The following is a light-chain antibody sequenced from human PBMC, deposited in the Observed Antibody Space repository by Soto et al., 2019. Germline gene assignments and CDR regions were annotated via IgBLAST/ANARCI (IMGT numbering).Light chain of an antibody. CDR3: ETWDTNTRV. CDR1: SGNITYI. V-gene: IGLV4-60*03. CDR2: LEGSGSY. J-gene: IGLJ3*02. Sequence: QSVLTQSSSVSASLGSSVKLTCTLSSGNITYIIAWHQQQPGKATRYLMKLEGSGSYNTGSGVPDRFSGSSSGADRYLTLSNLQSEDEADYYCETWDTNTRVFGGGTKLTVL.